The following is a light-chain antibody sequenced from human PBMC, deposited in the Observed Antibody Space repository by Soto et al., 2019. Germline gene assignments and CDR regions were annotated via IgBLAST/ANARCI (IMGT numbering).Light chain of an antibody. V-gene: IGKV1-39*01. CDR2: AAS. J-gene: IGKJ5*01. CDR1: QSISRY. Sequence: IHMTLSPSSLSASVGYRFTITCRASQSISRYLNWYQQKPRKAPKLLIYAASSLQSGVPSRLSGSGSGTDFTLTISSLQPEDFATYYCQQSYSTHTFGQGTRLEIK. CDR3: QQSYSTHT.